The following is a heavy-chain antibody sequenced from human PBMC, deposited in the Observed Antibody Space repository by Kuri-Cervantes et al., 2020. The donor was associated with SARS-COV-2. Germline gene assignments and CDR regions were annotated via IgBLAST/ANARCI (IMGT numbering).Heavy chain of an antibody. CDR3: ARGVPYSSGYLLDY. CDR1: GGTFSSYA. V-gene: IGHV1-69*05. D-gene: IGHD3-22*01. J-gene: IGHJ4*02. Sequence: SVKVSCKASGGTFSSYAIYWVRQPPGQGLEWMGGIIPIFGTGSYAQKLQGRVTMTTDTSTSTAYMELRSLRSDDTAVYYCARGVPYSSGYLLDYWGQGTLVTVSS. CDR2: IIPIFGTG.